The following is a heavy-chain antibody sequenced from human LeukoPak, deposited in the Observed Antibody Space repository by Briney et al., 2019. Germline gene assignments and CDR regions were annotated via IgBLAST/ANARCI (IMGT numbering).Heavy chain of an antibody. CDR2: ISYTGTT. CDR3: ATGPHTALDY. D-gene: IGHD5-18*01. J-gene: IGHJ4*02. V-gene: IGHV4-59*08. Sequence: NPSETLSLTCTVSGGSINNYYWSWIRQPPGKGLEWIGYISYTGTTIYTPSLKTRVTISVDTSNQLSLKLSSVTAADTAMYYCATGPHTALDYWGQGTLVTVS. CDR1: GGSINNYY.